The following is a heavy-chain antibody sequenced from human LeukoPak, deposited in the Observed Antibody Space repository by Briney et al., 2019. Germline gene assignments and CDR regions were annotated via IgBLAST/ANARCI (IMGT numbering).Heavy chain of an antibody. J-gene: IGHJ4*02. CDR2: LYSGGST. CDR3: ARLGTTVTHFDY. Sequence: PGGSLRLSCAASGFTVNNNYMSWVRQAPGKGLEWVSVLYSGGSTYYTDSVKGRFTVSRDNSKNTLYLQMNSLRAEDTAVYYCARLGTTVTHFDYWGRGTLVTVSS. CDR1: GFTVNNNY. V-gene: IGHV3-66*01. D-gene: IGHD4-17*01.